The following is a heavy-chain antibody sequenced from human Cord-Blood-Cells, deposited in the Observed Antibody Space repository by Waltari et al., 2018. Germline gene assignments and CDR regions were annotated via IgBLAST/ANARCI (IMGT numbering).Heavy chain of an antibody. CDR3: AADLSKYSVSYYWYFDL. V-gene: IGHV1-58*01. Sequence: QMQLVQSGPEVKKPGTSVKVSCKASGFTFTSSAVQWVRQARGQRLEWIGWIVVCSGNTNYAQKFQERVTITRDMSTSTAYMELSSLRSEDTAVYYCAADLSKYSVSYYWYFDLWGRGTLVTVSS. J-gene: IGHJ2*01. D-gene: IGHD1-26*01. CDR1: GFTFTSSA. CDR2: IVVCSGNT.